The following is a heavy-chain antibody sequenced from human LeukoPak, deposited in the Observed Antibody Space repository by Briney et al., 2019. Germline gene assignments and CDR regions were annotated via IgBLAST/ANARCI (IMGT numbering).Heavy chain of an antibody. Sequence: SETLSLTCTVSGGSISSSSYYWGWIRQPPGKGLEWIGSIYYSGSTYYNPSLKSRVTISVDTSKNQFSLKLSSVTAADTAVYYCASTQTYYYDSSGYFLYFGYWGQGTLVTVSS. J-gene: IGHJ4*02. CDR3: ASTQTYYYDSSGYFLYFGY. CDR2: IYYSGST. D-gene: IGHD3-22*01. V-gene: IGHV4-39*07. CDR1: GGSISSSSYY.